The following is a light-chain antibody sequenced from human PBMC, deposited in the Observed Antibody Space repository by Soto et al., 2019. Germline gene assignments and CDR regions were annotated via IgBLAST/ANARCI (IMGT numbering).Light chain of an antibody. CDR1: SSEVGGYNY. CDR2: DVI. J-gene: IGLJ1*01. Sequence: QAVLTQPASVSGSPGQSITISCTGTSSEVGGYNYVSWYQQYPGKAPKLMIYDVINRPSGVSNRFSGSKSGNTASLTISELQAEDEVDYYSSSYTSSSTLCVFGTGTKVTVL. V-gene: IGLV2-14*01. CDR3: SSYTSSSTLCV.